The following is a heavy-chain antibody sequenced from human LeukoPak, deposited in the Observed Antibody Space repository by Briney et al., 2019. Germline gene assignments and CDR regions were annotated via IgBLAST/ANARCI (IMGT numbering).Heavy chain of an antibody. J-gene: IGHJ1*01. CDR1: GGSISSSSYY. CDR2: IYYSGST. CDR3: ARAQGYSSGWDFQH. V-gene: IGHV4-39*07. Sequence: SETLSLTCTVSGGSISSSSYYWGCIRQPPGKGLEWIGSIYYSGSTYYNPSLKSRVTISVDASKNQFSLKMSSMTAADTAVYYCARAQGYSSGWDFQHWGQGTLVTVSS. D-gene: IGHD6-19*01.